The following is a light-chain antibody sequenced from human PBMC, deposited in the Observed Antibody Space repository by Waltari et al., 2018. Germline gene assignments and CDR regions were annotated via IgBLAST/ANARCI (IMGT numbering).Light chain of an antibody. V-gene: IGKV3-20*01. CDR3: QQYGSSPTT. Sequence: ESVLTQSPGTLSLSPGERATLSCRASQSVISRYLAWYQQRPGQAPRLLIYGASTRATGIPDRFSGSGSGTDFTLIISRLEPEDSAVYYCQQYGSSPTTFGGGTKVEIK. CDR1: QSVISRY. CDR2: GAS. J-gene: IGKJ4*01.